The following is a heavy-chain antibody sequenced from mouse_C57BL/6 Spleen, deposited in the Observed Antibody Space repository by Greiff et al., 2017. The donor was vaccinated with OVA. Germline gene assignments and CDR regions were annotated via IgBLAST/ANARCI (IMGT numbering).Heavy chain of an antibody. D-gene: IGHD2-3*01. J-gene: IGHJ4*01. CDR1: GFSLSTSGMG. CDR2: IYWDDDK. V-gene: IGHV8-12*01. Sequence: QVTLKVSGPGILQASQTLSLTCSFSGFSLSTSGMGVSWIRQPSGKGLEWLAHIYWDDDKRYNPCLKRRLQISKATSRDQVFLKITSVDTAETATYNCARIPAYDGDYGGDAMDYWGQGTSVTVSS. CDR3: ARIPAYDGDYGGDAMDY.